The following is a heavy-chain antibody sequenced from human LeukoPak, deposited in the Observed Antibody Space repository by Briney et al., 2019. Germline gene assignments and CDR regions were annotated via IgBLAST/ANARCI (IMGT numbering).Heavy chain of an antibody. J-gene: IGHJ4*02. CDR1: GFTFNNAW. V-gene: IGHV3-15*01. CDR3: AWHYFDY. Sequence: PGGSLRLSCAASGFTFNNAWMSWVRQAPGKGLEWIGRIKTKSDGGTTDYAAPVKGRFTMSRDDSKNTLYLQMNSPETEDTALYYCAWHYFDYWGQGTLVTVSA. CDR2: IKTKSDGGTT.